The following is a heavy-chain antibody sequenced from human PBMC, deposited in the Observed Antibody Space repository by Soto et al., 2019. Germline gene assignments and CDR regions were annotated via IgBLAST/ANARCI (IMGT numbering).Heavy chain of an antibody. J-gene: IGHJ4*02. D-gene: IGHD3-3*01. CDR1: GDSISHYY. Sequence: QVQLQESGPGLVKPSETLSLTCSISGDSISHYYWSWIRQPPGKGLEWIGHIYYSVNTNYNPSLRSRVTISVDTSKSQVSLKLSSVTAVDTATYYCAKYDFLSGYFAYWGQGTLVIVSS. CDR3: AKYDFLSGYFAY. CDR2: IYYSVNT. V-gene: IGHV4-59*01.